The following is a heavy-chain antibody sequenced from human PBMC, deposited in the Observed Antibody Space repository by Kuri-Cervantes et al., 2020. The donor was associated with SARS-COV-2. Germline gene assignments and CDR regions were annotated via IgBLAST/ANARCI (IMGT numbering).Heavy chain of an antibody. Sequence: GESLKISCAASGFTFSSYSMNWVRQAPGKGLEWVSSISSSSSYIYYADSVKGRFTISRDNAKNSLYLQMNSLRAEDTAVYYCARDPYSSSWYRYYYGMDVWGKGPRSPSPQ. V-gene: IGHV3-21*01. J-gene: IGHJ6*01. D-gene: IGHD6-13*01. CDR2: ISSSSSYI. CDR1: GFTFSSYS. CDR3: ARDPYSSSWYRYYYGMDV.